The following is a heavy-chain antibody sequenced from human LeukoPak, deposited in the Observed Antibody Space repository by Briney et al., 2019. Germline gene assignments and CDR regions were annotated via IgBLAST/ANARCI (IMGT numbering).Heavy chain of an antibody. CDR3: AEGGYSYGARPYYYYGMDV. D-gene: IGHD5-18*01. J-gene: IGHJ6*02. V-gene: IGHV3-23*01. CDR1: GFAFSSYA. CDR2: ISGSGGST. Sequence: PGGSLRLSCAASGFAFSSYAMSWVRQAPGKGLEWVSAISGSGGSTYYADSVKGRFTISRDNSKNTLYLQMNSLRAEDTAVYYCAEGGYSYGARPYYYYGMDVWGQGTTVTVSS.